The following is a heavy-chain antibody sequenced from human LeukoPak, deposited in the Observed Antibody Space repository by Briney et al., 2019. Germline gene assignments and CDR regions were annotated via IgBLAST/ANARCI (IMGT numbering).Heavy chain of an antibody. CDR1: GFTFSSYS. CDR3: ARDRPGIVGATTGPDAFDI. Sequence: GGSLRLPCAASGFTFSSYSMNWVRQAPGKGLEWVSSISSSSTYIYYADSVKGRFTISGDNAKNSLYLQMNSLRAEDTAVYYCARDRPGIVGATTGPDAFDIWGQGTMVTVSS. CDR2: ISSSSTYI. V-gene: IGHV3-21*01. D-gene: IGHD1-26*01. J-gene: IGHJ3*02.